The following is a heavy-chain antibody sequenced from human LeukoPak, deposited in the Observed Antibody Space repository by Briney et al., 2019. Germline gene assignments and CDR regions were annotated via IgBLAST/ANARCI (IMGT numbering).Heavy chain of an antibody. Sequence: ASVKVSCTASGYTFTSYGISWVRQAPGQGLEWMGWISAYNGNTNYAQKLQGRVTMTTDTSTSTAYMELRSLRSDDTAVYYCARVENSGWPCGYWGQGTLVTVSS. CDR2: ISAYNGNT. V-gene: IGHV1-18*01. J-gene: IGHJ4*02. CDR3: ARVENSGWPCGY. CDR1: GYTFTSYG. D-gene: IGHD2-21*01.